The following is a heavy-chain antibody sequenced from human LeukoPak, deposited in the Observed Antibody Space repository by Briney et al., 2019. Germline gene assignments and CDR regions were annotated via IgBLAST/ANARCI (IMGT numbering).Heavy chain of an antibody. J-gene: IGHJ4*02. D-gene: IGHD4-17*01. V-gene: IGHV1-2*06. Sequence: ASVKLSCKASGYTFTGYYMHWVRQAPGQGLEWMGRINPNSGGTNYAQKFQGRVTMTRDTSISTAYMELSRLRSDDTAVYYCAREGDYGDYPIDYWGQGTLVTVSS. CDR3: AREGDYGDYPIDY. CDR1: GYTFTGYY. CDR2: INPNSGGT.